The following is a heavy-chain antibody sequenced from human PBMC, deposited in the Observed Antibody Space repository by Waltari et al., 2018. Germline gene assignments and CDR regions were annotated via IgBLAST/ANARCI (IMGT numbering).Heavy chain of an antibody. D-gene: IGHD1-26*01. CDR2: IIPILGTA. Sequence: QVQLVQSGAEVKKPGSSVKVSCQPSGGPFSSYSISWVRLAPGQGLEWMGGIIPILGTANYAQKFQGRVTITADESTSTAYMELSSLRSEDTAVYYCARSFDRSGSYYTLDYWGQGTLVTVSS. CDR1: GGPFSSYS. CDR3: ARSFDRSGSYYTLDY. V-gene: IGHV1-69*13. J-gene: IGHJ4*02.